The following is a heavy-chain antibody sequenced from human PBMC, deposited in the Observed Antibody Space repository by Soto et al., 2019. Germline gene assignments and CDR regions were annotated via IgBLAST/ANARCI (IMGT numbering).Heavy chain of an antibody. J-gene: IGHJ6*02. Sequence: QVQLVQSGAEVKKPGSSVKVSCKASGGTFSSYTISWVRQAPGQGLEWMGRIIPILGIANYAQKFQGRVTSTADKSTSTAYIELSSLRSEDTAVYYCARFPRSRRDVYSPGMDVWGQGTTVTVSS. CDR2: IIPILGIA. V-gene: IGHV1-69*02. D-gene: IGHD4-4*01. CDR3: ARFPRSRRDVYSPGMDV. CDR1: GGTFSSYT.